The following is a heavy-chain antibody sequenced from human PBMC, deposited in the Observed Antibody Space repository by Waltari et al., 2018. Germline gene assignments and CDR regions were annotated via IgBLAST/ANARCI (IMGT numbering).Heavy chain of an antibody. V-gene: IGHV3-33*01. CDR3: AREPYVSYSSSSRYNWFDP. J-gene: IGHJ5*02. CDR2: IWYDGSNK. Sequence: QVQLVESGGGVVQPGRSLRLSCAASGFTFSSYGMHWVRQAPGKGLEGVAVIWYDGSNKYYADSVKGRFTISRDNSKNTLYLQMNSLRAEDTAVYYCAREPYVSYSSSSRYNWFDPWGQGTLVTVSS. D-gene: IGHD6-6*01. CDR1: GFTFSSYG.